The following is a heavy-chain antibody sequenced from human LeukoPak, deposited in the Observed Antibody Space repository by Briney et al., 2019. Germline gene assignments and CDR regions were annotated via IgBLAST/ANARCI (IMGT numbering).Heavy chain of an antibody. D-gene: IGHD3-3*01. J-gene: IGHJ4*02. CDR3: AKDHYWSIDY. CDR2: IKGDGFST. V-gene: IGHV3-74*01. Sequence: GGSLRLSCAASGFDFSSNWMHWVRHAPGQGLVWVSRIKGDGFSTNYADSVKGRFTISRDIAKNTLYPQMNSLRAEDTGVYYCAKDHYWSIDYWGRGTLVTVSS. CDR1: GFDFSSNW.